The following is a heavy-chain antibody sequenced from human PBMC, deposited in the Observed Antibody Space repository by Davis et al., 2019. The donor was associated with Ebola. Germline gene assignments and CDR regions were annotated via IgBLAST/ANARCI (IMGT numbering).Heavy chain of an antibody. CDR2: INGDGSQT. Sequence: HTGGSLRLSCVASGFTFSEYWIYWVRQAPGKGLVWVSRINGDGSQTEYAGSVKGRFTVSRDNARNTVYLQMNSLRDEDTAVYFCGPTGRLTYGIDVWGQGTTVTVSS. V-gene: IGHV3-74*01. D-gene: IGHD1-26*01. J-gene: IGHJ6*02. CDR3: GPTGRLTYGIDV. CDR1: GFTFSEYW.